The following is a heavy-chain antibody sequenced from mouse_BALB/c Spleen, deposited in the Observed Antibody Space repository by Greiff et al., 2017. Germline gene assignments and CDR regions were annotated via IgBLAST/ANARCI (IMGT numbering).Heavy chain of an antibody. D-gene: IGHD2-4*01. CDR1: GFTFSDYY. CDR3: ARDYDYDDYYAMDY. J-gene: IGHJ4*01. CDR2: ISDGGSYT. V-gene: IGHV5-4*02. Sequence: EVQGVESGGGLVKPGGSLKLSCAASGFTFSDYYMYWVRQTPEKRLEWVATISDGGSYTYYPDSVKGRFTISRDNAKNNLYLQMSSLKSEDTAMYYCARDYDYDDYYAMDYWGQGTSVTVSS.